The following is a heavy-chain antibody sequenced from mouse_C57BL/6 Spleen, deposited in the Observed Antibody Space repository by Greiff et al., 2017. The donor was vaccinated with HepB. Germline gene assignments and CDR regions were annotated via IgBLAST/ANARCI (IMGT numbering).Heavy chain of an antibody. D-gene: IGHD2-3*01. CDR3: ARGDDPPMDY. CDR1: GFTFSDYG. CDR2: ISSGSSTI. Sequence: EVHLVESGGGLVKPGGSLKLSCAASGFTFSDYGMHWVRQAPEKGLEWVAYISSGSSTIYYADTVKGRFTISRDNAKNTLFLQMTSLRSEDTAMYYCARGDDPPMDYWGQGTSVTVSS. V-gene: IGHV5-17*01. J-gene: IGHJ4*01.